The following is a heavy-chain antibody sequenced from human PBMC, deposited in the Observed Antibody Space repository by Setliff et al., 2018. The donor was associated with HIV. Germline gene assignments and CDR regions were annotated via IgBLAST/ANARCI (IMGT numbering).Heavy chain of an antibody. CDR2: IYYSGST. D-gene: IGHD6-19*01. J-gene: IGHJ4*02. CDR3: ARVTTPGYSSGWYYFDY. V-gene: IGHV4-39*07. CDR1: GGSITSSSYY. Sequence: SETLSLTCSVSGGSITSSSYYLGWIRQPPGKGLEWIGNIYYSGSTYKNPSLKSRVTMSVDTSKKQFSLKLSSVTAADTAVYYCARVTTPGYSSGWYYFDYWGQGTLVTVSS.